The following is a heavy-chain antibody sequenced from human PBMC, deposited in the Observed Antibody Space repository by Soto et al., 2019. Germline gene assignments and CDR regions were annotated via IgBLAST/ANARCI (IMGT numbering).Heavy chain of an antibody. CDR3: ARHSLALRKNNWFDP. Sequence: ETLSLTCTVSVDSIISSDFYWGWFLQPPGKGLEWIGSIFYLGSSYYNPSLKSRVTMSVDTSKNQFSLRLRSVTAADTALYFCARHSLALRKNNWFDPWGQGIMVTVSS. D-gene: IGHD3-3*02. CDR2: IFYLGSS. CDR1: VDSIISSDFY. J-gene: IGHJ5*02. V-gene: IGHV4-39*01.